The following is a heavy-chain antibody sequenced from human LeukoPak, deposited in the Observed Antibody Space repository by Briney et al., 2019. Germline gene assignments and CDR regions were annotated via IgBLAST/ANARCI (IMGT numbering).Heavy chain of an antibody. Sequence: SETLSLTCAVYGGSFSGYYWSWIRKPPGKGLEWIGEINHSGSTNYNPSLKSRVTISVDTSKNQFSLKLSSVTAADTAVYYCARGRGGDPYAFDIWGQGTMVTVSS. CDR2: INHSGST. D-gene: IGHD2-21*02. J-gene: IGHJ3*02. CDR1: GGSFSGYY. V-gene: IGHV4-34*01. CDR3: ARGRGGDPYAFDI.